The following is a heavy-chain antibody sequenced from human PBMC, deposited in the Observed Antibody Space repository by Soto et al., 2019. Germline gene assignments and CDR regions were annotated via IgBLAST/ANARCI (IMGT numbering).Heavy chain of an antibody. CDR2: IIWDSGKI. J-gene: IGHJ5*02. CDR3: AKDNPGHYGEYESTCFDP. D-gene: IGHD3-10*01. Sequence: PGGSLRLSCAASGFSCDGFAMHWVRQAPGKGLEWVSSIIWDSGKIVYADSVTGRSSVARDNAKNSMFQQMRSLKPEGTAFDFCAKDNPGHYGEYESTCFDPWGQGTLVTVSS. V-gene: IGHV3-9*01. CDR1: GFSCDGFA.